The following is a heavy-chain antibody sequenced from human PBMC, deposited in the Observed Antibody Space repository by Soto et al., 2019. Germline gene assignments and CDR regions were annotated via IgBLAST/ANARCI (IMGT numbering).Heavy chain of an antibody. V-gene: IGHV3-23*01. Sequence: PGGSLRLSCAASGFTFSSYAMSWVRQAPGKGLEWVSAISGSGGSTYYADSVKGRFTISRDNSKNTLYLQMNSLRAEDTAVYYCAKVGDSGEDYYYYGMDVWSQGTTVTVSS. J-gene: IGHJ6*02. CDR1: GFTFSSYA. D-gene: IGHD3-10*01. CDR3: AKVGDSGEDYYYYGMDV. CDR2: ISGSGGST.